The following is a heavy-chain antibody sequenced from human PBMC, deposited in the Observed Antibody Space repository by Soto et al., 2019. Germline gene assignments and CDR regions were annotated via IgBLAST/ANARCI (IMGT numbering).Heavy chain of an antibody. D-gene: IGHD2-15*01. V-gene: IGHV3-48*03. CDR2: IHPGGQTI. Sequence: EVQLVESGGGLVQPGGSLRLSCAASGFTFSSSEMYWVRQAPGKGLEWISYIHPGGQTIFYAESVKGRFTISRDNAKHSVYLQMNSQRADDTAVYYCARRGSRWGRGTKVTVAS. J-gene: IGHJ3*01. CDR1: GFTFSSSE. CDR3: ARRGSR.